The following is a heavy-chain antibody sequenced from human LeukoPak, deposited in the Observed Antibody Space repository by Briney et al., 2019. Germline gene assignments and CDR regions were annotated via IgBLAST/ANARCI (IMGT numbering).Heavy chain of an antibody. J-gene: IGHJ2*01. CDR2: IYTSGST. CDR1: GGSFSGYY. D-gene: IGHD6-6*01. V-gene: IGHV4-4*07. Sequence: PSETLSLTCAVYGGSFSGYYWSWIRQPAGKGLEWIGRIYTSGSTNYNPSLKSRVTMSVDTSKNQFSLKLSSVTAADTAVYYCARELSIWYFDLWGRGTLVTVSS. CDR3: ARELSIWYFDL.